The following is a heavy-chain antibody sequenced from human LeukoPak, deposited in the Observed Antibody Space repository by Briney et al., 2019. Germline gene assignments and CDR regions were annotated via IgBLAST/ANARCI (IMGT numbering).Heavy chain of an antibody. CDR3: ARDGLSGSFPGHYFDS. D-gene: IGHD1-26*01. CDR1: GFTFSRYS. Sequence: GGSLRLSCAASGFTFSRYSITWVRQAPGKGLEWVSYISSSGSSKYYADSVEGRFTISRDNANNSLYLLMTSLRAEDTAVYYCARDGLSGSFPGHYFDSWGPGTLVTVSS. V-gene: IGHV3-21*01. J-gene: IGHJ4*02. CDR2: ISSSGSSK.